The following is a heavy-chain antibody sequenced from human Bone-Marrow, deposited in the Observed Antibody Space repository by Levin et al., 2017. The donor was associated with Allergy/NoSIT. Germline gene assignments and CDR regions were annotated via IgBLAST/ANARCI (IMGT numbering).Heavy chain of an antibody. CDR1: GFIFSDGW. V-gene: IGHV3-15*01. D-gene: IGHD1-26*01. Sequence: SCAASGFIFSDGWMSWVRQAPGKGLEWVGRLRSKANGGAADYAAPVKGRFAIPRDDSENTLFLEMNSRATEDTAGYYCTTYGRLGGATLDYWGQGTLVTVSS. J-gene: IGHJ4*02. CDR2: LRSKANGGAA. CDR3: TTYGRLGGATLDY.